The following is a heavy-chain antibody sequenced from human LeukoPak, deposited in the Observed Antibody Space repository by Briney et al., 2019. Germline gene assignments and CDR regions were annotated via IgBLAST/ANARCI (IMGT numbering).Heavy chain of an antibody. CDR1: GFTFSSYG. Sequence: GGSLRLSCAASGFTFSSYGMHWVRQAPGKGLEWVAVIWYDGSNKYYADSVKGRFTISRDNSKNTLYLQMNSLRAEDTAVYYCARDSAAAAGFYYYYGMDVWGQGTTVTVSS. J-gene: IGHJ6*02. D-gene: IGHD6-13*01. CDR3: ARDSAAAAGFYYYYGMDV. V-gene: IGHV3-33*01. CDR2: IWYDGSNK.